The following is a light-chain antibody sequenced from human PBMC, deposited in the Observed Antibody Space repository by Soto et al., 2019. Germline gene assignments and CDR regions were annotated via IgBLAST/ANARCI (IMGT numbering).Light chain of an antibody. CDR1: QSISSW. J-gene: IGKJ1*01. Sequence: DIQMTQSPSTLSASVGDRVTITCRASQSISSWLAWYQQKPGKAPKLLIYKASSLESGVPSRFSGSGSGTEFTLTISSLQPDDFATDDCQQYNDHPWTFGQGTKVEIK. CDR2: KAS. CDR3: QQYNDHPWT. V-gene: IGKV1-5*03.